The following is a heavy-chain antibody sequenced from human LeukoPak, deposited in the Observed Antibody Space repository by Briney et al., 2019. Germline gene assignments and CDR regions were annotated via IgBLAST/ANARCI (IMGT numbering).Heavy chain of an antibody. CDR2: INHSGST. CDR1: GGSFSGYY. CDR3: ARHIVVVPAAIEGFDY. D-gene: IGHD2-2*02. V-gene: IGHV4-34*01. J-gene: IGHJ4*02. Sequence: PSETLSLTCAVYGGSFSGYYWSWIRQPPGKGLEWIGEINHSGSTNYNPSLKGRVTISVDTSKNQFSLKLSSVTAADTAVYYCARHIVVVPAAIEGFDYWGQGTLVTVSS.